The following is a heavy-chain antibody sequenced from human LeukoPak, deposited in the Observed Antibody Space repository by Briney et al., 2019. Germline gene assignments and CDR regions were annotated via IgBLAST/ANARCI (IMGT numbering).Heavy chain of an antibody. V-gene: IGHV4-39*01. D-gene: IGHD3-9*01. CDR1: GGSVSSTTYY. CDR3: ARLSKGRYFDYIFEY. Sequence: PSETLSLTCTVSGGSVSSTTYYWGWIRQPPGGGLEWIANVYYTGSTYCNPSLKSRVTMSVDTSKNQFSLTMTSVTAADTAVCYCARLSKGRYFDYIFEYWGQGTLATVSS. CDR2: VYYTGST. J-gene: IGHJ4*02.